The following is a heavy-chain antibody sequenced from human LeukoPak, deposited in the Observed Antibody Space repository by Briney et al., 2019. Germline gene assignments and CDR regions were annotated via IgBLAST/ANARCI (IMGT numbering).Heavy chain of an antibody. J-gene: IGHJ4*02. CDR2: IYHSGST. CDR3: ARDVAARPDYFDY. D-gene: IGHD6-6*01. CDR1: GYSISSDYY. V-gene: IGHV4-38-2*02. Sequence: SETLSLTCAVSGYSISSDYYWCWIRQPPRKRLERIGTIYHSGSTYYNSSLKSRVTISVDTSKNQFSLKLSSVTAAEPVVYYCARDVAARPDYFDYWGQGTLVTVSS.